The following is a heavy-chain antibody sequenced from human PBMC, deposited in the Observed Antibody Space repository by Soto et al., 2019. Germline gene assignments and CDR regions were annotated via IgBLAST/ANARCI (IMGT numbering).Heavy chain of an antibody. CDR1: GFTFSSYG. CDR2: IWYDGSNK. V-gene: IGHV3-33*01. CDR3: ARGNLLVVAATPWNWFDP. D-gene: IGHD2-15*01. Sequence: QVQLVESGGGVVQPGRSLRLSCAASGFTFSSYGMHWVRQAPGKGLEWGAVIWYDGSNKYYADSVKGRFTISRDNSKNTLYLQMNSLRAEDTAVYYCARGNLLVVAATPWNWFDPWGQGTLVTVSS. J-gene: IGHJ5*02.